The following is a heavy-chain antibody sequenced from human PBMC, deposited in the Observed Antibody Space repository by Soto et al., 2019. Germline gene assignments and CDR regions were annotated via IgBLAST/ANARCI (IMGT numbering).Heavy chain of an antibody. J-gene: IGHJ5*02. V-gene: IGHV4-30-4*01. CDR1: GDSISSGNHY. D-gene: IGHD3-10*01. CDR2: IFYSGTA. CDR3: ARTDYGTAYFDP. Sequence: SETLSLTCTVSGDSISSGNHYWSWIRQPPGKGLEWIRYIFYSGTAYYNPSLKSRLTISVDTSKNQFSPKLSSVTAADTAVYYCARTDYGTAYFDPWGQGSLVTVSS.